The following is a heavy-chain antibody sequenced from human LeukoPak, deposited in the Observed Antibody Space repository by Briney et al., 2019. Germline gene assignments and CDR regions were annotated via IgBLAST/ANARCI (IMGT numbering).Heavy chain of an antibody. V-gene: IGHV3-23*01. J-gene: IGHJ1*01. CDR1: GFTFSSYA. Sequence: GGSLRLSCAASGFTFSSYAMSWVRQAPGKGLEWVSAISGSGGSTYYADSVKGRFTISRDNSKNTLYLQMNSLRAEDTAGHYCAKDLGVGATPEYFQHWGQGTLVTVSS. CDR2: ISGSGGST. D-gene: IGHD1-26*01. CDR3: AKDLGVGATPEYFQH.